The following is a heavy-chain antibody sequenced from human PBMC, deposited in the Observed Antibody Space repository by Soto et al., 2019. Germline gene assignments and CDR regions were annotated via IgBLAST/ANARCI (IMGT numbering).Heavy chain of an antibody. CDR2: INTGNGNT. V-gene: IGHV1-3*04. J-gene: IGHJ6*02. Sequence: ASVKVSCKASGYSFTTHAMIWVRQAPGQRPEWMGWINTGNGNTRYSPKFQGRVNITRDTSASTAYMELSSLKSEDTAVYYCARGEQLYHYYYGMDVWGQGXTVTVSS. CDR1: GYSFTTHA. CDR3: ARGEQLYHYYYGMDV.